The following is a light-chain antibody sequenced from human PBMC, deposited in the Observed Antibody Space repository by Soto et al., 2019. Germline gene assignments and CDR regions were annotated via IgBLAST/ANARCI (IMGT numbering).Light chain of an antibody. V-gene: IGKV1-9*01. CDR2: AAS. Sequence: DIQLTQSPSLLSASVGDRVTITCRASQGISSYLAWSQQKPGKAPKLLIYAASTLQSGVPSRFSGSGSGTEFTLTISSLQPEDFATYYCQQLNSYPITFGQGTRLEIK. CDR3: QQLNSYPIT. J-gene: IGKJ5*01. CDR1: QGISSY.